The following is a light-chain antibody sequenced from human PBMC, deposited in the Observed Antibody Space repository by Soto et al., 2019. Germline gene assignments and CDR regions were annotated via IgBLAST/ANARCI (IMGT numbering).Light chain of an antibody. CDR2: AAS. J-gene: IGKJ1*01. CDR1: QGISNY. CDR3: QKYNSAPPST. V-gene: IGKV1-27*01. Sequence: DIPMTQSPSSLSASVGDRVTITCRASQGISNYLAWYQQKPGRLPKLLIYAASTLQSGVPSRFSGSGSGTDFPLTISSLQPEDVATYYCQKYNSAPPSTFGQGTKVEIK.